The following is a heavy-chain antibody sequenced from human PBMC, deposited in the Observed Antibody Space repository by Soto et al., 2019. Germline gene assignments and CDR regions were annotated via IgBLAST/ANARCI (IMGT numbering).Heavy chain of an antibody. CDR1: GGSISSYY. Sequence: SSETLSLTCTVSGGSISSYYWSWIRQPPGKGLEWIGYIYYSGSTNYNPSLKSRVTISVDTSKNQFSLKLSSVTAADTAVYYCARDPGYSYGIDYWGQGTLVTVSS. CDR2: IYYSGST. V-gene: IGHV4-59*01. CDR3: ARDPGYSYGIDY. J-gene: IGHJ4*02. D-gene: IGHD5-18*01.